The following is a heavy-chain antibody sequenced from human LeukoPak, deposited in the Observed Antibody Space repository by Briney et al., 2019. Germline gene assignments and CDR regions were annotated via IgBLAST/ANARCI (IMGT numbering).Heavy chain of an antibody. Sequence: PGRSLRLSCEASVLNSRNYLLHWPRQAPGRGLEWVALISQDSSNRHYADSVKGRFTISRDNSKKTLYLQMNSLRDDDTAVYFCAREDDAFDIWGQGTMVTVS. V-gene: IGHV3-30*04. CDR3: AREDDAFDI. CDR2: ISQDSSNR. CDR1: VLNSRNYL. J-gene: IGHJ3*02.